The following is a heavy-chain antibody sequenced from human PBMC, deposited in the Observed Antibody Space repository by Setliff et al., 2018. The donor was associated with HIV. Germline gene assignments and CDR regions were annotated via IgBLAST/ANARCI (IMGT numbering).Heavy chain of an antibody. D-gene: IGHD6-25*01. CDR1: GFTFDDYA. CDR3: AKNLYSSGWSPLDY. CDR2: ISWNSGSI. V-gene: IGHV3-9*01. J-gene: IGHJ4*02. Sequence: PGGSLRLSCAASGFTFDDYAMHWVRQAPGKGLEWVSVISWNSGSIGYADSVKGRFTISRDNAKNSLYLQMNSLRTEDTAVYFCAKNLYSSGWSPLDYWGQGTLVTVSS.